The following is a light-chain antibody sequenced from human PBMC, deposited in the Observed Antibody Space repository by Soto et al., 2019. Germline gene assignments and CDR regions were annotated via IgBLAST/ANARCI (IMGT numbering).Light chain of an antibody. V-gene: IGKV1-9*01. CDR1: QGISSS. CDR2: EAS. Sequence: GDRGTITCRASQGISSSLAWYQQEPGKAPKLLIYEASTLQSGVPSRFSGRGSGTALTLTISGLQPEDFETYYCQQLNSYPFTFGQGTRLEIK. CDR3: QQLNSYPFT. J-gene: IGKJ5*01.